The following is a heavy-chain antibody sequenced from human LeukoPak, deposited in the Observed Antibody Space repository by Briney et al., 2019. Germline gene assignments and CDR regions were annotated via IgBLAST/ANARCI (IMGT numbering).Heavy chain of an antibody. Sequence: SETLSLTCFVSGGSLTSPNYYWGWIRQPPRKGLEWIGSIDYSGTTYYNPSLKSRGTISVDTSKNQFSLKLNSVTAADTAVYFCARQVVAVAGTGYFDYWGQGTLVTVSS. CDR3: ARQVVAVAGTGYFDY. J-gene: IGHJ4*02. D-gene: IGHD6-19*01. CDR1: GGSLTSPNYY. CDR2: IDYSGTT. V-gene: IGHV4-39*01.